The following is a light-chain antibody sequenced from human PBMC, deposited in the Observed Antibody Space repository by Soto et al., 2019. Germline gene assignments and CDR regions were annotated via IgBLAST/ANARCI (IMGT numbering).Light chain of an antibody. CDR3: QQAYSFPST. V-gene: IGKV1-39*01. CDR1: QSISSY. Sequence: DIQMTQSPSSLSASVGDRVTITCRASQSISSYLNWYQQKPGKAPKLLIYAASSLQSGVPARFSGSGSGTDFTLSINSLQPEDFATYYCQQAYSFPSTFGQGTRLEIK. J-gene: IGKJ5*01. CDR2: AAS.